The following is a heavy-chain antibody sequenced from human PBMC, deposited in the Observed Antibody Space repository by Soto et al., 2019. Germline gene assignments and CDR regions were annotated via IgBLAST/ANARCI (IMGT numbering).Heavy chain of an antibody. CDR2: IIPILGIA. D-gene: IGHD5-12*01. CDR3: ARGARDGYNFRYFDY. V-gene: IGHV1-69*02. Sequence: QVQLVQSGAEVKKPGSSVKVSCKASGGTFSSYTISWVRQAPGQGLEWMGRIIPILGIANYAQKFQGRVTITADKSTSTAYMELSSLRSEDTAVYYSARGARDGYNFRYFDYWGQGTLVTVSS. CDR1: GGTFSSYT. J-gene: IGHJ4*02.